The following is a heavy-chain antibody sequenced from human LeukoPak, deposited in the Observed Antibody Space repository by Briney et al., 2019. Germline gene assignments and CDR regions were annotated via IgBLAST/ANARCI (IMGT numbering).Heavy chain of an antibody. D-gene: IGHD3-22*01. J-gene: IGHJ4*02. Sequence: SGGSLRLSCVASGYTFSSFCINWVRQAPGKGLEWVSNISVRSNYIYYADSVRGRFSISRDDARNSLYLQMDSLRGDDTAVYYCARLRRNSDSSGYYYYYDYWGQGTLVTVSS. V-gene: IGHV3-21*01. CDR2: ISVRSNYI. CDR1: GYTFSSFC. CDR3: ARLRRNSDSSGYYYYYDY.